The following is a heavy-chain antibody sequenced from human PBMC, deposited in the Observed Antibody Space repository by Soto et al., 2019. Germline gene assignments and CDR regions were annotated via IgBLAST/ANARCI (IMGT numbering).Heavy chain of an antibody. J-gene: IGHJ6*02. CDR3: AREDRPSSSWANYYYYGMDV. V-gene: IGHV3-33*01. CDR2: IWYDGSNK. D-gene: IGHD6-13*01. CDR1: GFTFSSYG. Sequence: GGSLRLSCAASGFTFSSYGMHWVRQAPGKGLEWVAVIWYDGSNKYYADSVKGRFTISRDNSKNTLYLQMNSLRAEDTAVYYCAREDRPSSSWANYYYYGMDVWGQGTTVTVSS.